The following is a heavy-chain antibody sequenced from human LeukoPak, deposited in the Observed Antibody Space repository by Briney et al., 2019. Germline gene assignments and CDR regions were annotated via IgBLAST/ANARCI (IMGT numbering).Heavy chain of an antibody. Sequence: ASVKVSCKASGYTFTSYDINWVRQATGQGLEWMGWMNPNSGNTGYAQKFQGRVTITRNTSIGTAYMELSSLRSEDTAVYYCARGRRYYYDSSGYDPDFDYWGQGTLVTVSS. CDR1: GYTFTSYD. V-gene: IGHV1-8*03. CDR2: MNPNSGNT. J-gene: IGHJ4*02. D-gene: IGHD3-22*01. CDR3: ARGRRYYYDSSGYDPDFDY.